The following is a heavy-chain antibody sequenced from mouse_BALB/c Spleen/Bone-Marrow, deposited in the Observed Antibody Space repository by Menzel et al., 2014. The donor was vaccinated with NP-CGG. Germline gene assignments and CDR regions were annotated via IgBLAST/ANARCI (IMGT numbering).Heavy chain of an antibody. CDR2: INPNNGGT. J-gene: IGHJ3*01. V-gene: IGHV1S81*02. Sequence: LQESGAELVKPGASVKLSCEASGYTFTNYFMYWVKQRPGQGLEWIGEINPNNGGTNFNENFKSKATLTLDKSSSTAYMQLSSLTSEDSTVYYCTRSGPGFAYWGHGTLVTVSA. CDR1: GYTFTNYF. CDR3: TRSGPGFAY.